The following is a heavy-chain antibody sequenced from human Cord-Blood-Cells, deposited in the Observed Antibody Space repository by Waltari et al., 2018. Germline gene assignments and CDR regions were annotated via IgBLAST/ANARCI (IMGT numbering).Heavy chain of an antibody. V-gene: IGHV4-59*01. J-gene: IGHJ4*02. Sequence: QVQLQESGPGLVKPSETLSLTCTVSGGSISSYYWSWIRQPPGKGLEWIGYIYYSGSTNYHPSLKSRVTISVDTSKNQFSLKLSSVTAADTAVYYCARVSPAAYYDILTGYFDYWGQGTLVTVSS. CDR3: ARVSPAAYYDILTGYFDY. D-gene: IGHD3-9*01. CDR2: IYYSGST. CDR1: GGSISSYY.